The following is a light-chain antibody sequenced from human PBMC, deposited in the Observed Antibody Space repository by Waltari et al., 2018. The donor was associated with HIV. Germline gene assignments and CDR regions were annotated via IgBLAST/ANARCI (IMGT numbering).Light chain of an antibody. CDR2: DTS. J-gene: IGLJ2*01. V-gene: IGLV7-46*01. CDR1: TGAVTSGQH. Sequence: QAVVTQEPSLTVSPGGPATLTCGSSTGAVTSGQHPYGFQQKSGQAPRPLIYDTSNKHPWTPAPFPGSLLGGRAALSLSCAQPADEAEYFCLLSDAGARPVVFGGGTKLTVL. CDR3: LLSDAGARPVV.